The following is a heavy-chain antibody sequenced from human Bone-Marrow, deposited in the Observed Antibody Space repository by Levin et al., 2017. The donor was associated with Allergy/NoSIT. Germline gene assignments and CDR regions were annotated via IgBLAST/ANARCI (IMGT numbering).Heavy chain of an antibody. CDR1: GFTFSSYW. CDR3: ARAGAAAAKYYYAMDV. CDR2: LNQDGSEK. D-gene: IGHD6-13*01. Sequence: GGSLRLSCATSGFTFSSYWMSWVRQAPGKGLEWVANLNQDGSEKYEVDSVKGRFTISRDNAKNSLSLEMNSLRAEDTAVYFCARAGAAAAKYYYAMDVWGQGTTVTVSS. V-gene: IGHV3-7*01. J-gene: IGHJ6*02.